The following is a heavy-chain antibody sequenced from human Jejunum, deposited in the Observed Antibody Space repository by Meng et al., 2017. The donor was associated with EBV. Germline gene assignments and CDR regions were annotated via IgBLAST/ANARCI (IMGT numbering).Heavy chain of an antibody. CDR1: GFTFTNYD. CDR2: MNPSNGKT. CDR3: ARGAQPIDL. Sequence: VQLVQPGAEVKKPGASVKVSCKASGFTFTNYDINWVRQASGQGLEWMGWMNPSNGKTGYAQKFQDRVTMTRDASTSTAYMELSSLRSDDTAVYFCARGAQPIDLWGQGTLVTVSS. D-gene: IGHD3-3*01. V-gene: IGHV1-8*01. J-gene: IGHJ5*02.